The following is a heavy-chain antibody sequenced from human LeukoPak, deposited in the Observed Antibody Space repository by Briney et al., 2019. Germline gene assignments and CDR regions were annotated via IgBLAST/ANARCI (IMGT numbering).Heavy chain of an antibody. Sequence: SETLSLTCTVSGGSISSYYWSWIRQPPGKGLEWIGYIYYSGSTNYNPSLKSRVTISVDTSKNQFSLKLSSVTAADTAVYYCARAPYYYDSSGYYTFLYYGMDVWGQGTTVTVSS. D-gene: IGHD3-22*01. CDR1: GGSISSYY. CDR2: IYYSGST. V-gene: IGHV4-59*01. J-gene: IGHJ6*02. CDR3: ARAPYYYDSSGYYTFLYYGMDV.